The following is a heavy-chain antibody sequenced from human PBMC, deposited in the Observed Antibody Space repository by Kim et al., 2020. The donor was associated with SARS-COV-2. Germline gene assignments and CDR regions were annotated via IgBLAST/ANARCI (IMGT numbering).Heavy chain of an antibody. CDR3: AREIRGDYGPV. J-gene: IGHJ4*02. CDR1: GGSFSGYY. V-gene: IGHV4-34*01. Sequence: SETLSLTCAVYGGSFSGYYWSWIRQPPGKGLEWIGEINHSGSTNYNPSLKSRVTISVDTSKNQFSLKLSSVTAADTAVYYCAREIRGDYGPVWGQGTLVTVSS. CDR2: INHSGST. D-gene: IGHD4-17*01.